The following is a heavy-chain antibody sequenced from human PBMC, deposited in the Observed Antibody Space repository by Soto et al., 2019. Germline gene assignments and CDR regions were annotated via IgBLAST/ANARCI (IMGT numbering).Heavy chain of an antibody. Sequence: SETLSLTFAVSGGSISRYYCSWIRQRAGKGLEWMGRIYTSGSTNYNPSLKSRVTMSVDTSKNQFSLKLSSVTAADTAVYYCARVSGYYYYGMDVWGQGTTVTVPS. CDR2: IYTSGST. V-gene: IGHV4-4*07. CDR1: GGSISRYY. CDR3: ARVSGYYYYGMDV. J-gene: IGHJ6*02.